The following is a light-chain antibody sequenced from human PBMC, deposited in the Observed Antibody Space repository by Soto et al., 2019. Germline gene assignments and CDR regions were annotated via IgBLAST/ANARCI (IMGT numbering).Light chain of an antibody. CDR2: EVS. V-gene: IGLV2-8*01. CDR1: SSDVGKYDY. CDR3: SSYTSSSTYV. Sequence: QSVLTQPPSASGSPGQSVTISCTGTSSDVGKYDYVSWFQHHPGKAPKLIIYEVSKRPSGVPDRFSGSKSGSTASLTVSGLQTEDEADYYCSSYTSSSTYVFGTGTKVTVL. J-gene: IGLJ1*01.